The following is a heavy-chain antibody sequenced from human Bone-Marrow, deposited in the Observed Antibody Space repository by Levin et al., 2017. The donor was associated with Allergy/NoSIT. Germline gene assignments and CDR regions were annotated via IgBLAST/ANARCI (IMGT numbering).Heavy chain of an antibody. CDR1: GFNFGDYV. V-gene: IGHV3-49*03. CDR3: TRRCAGDCYTTDAFDI. Sequence: GGSLRLSCSASGFNFGDYVMSWFRQAPGKGLEWVGFIRSQAYGGATEHAASVNGRMSISRDDSKSIAYLQVNSLQTEDTAVYYCTRRCAGDCYTTDAFDIWGQGTLVTVSS. J-gene: IGHJ3*02. D-gene: IGHD2-21*02. CDR2: IRSQAYGGAT.